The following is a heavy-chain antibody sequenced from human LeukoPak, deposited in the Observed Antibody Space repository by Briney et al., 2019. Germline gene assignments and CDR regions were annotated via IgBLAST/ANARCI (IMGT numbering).Heavy chain of an antibody. CDR2: INPNSGDT. CDR3: ARDTARITIFGVAKYMDV. CDR1: GYTFTGHY. D-gene: IGHD3-3*01. Sequence: ASVKVSCKASGYTFTGHYMHWVRQAPGQGLEWMGWINPNSGDTKYAQKFQGRVTMTRDTSISTAYLELSRLRSDDTAVYYCARDTARITIFGVAKYMDVWGKGTTVTVSS. J-gene: IGHJ6*03. V-gene: IGHV1-2*02.